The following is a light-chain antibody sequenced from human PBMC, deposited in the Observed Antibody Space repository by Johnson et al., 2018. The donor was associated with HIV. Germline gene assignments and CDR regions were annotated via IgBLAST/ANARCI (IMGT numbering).Light chain of an antibody. V-gene: IGLV1-51*02. Sequence: QSVLTQPPSVSAAPGQKVTISCSGSSSNIGNNYVSWYQQLPGTAPKLLIYENNKRPSGIPDRFSGYKSGTSATLGITGLQTGYEADYYCGTWDSSLSAYNYVFGTGTKVTVL. J-gene: IGLJ1*01. CDR1: SSNIGNNY. CDR2: ENN. CDR3: GTWDSSLSAYNYV.